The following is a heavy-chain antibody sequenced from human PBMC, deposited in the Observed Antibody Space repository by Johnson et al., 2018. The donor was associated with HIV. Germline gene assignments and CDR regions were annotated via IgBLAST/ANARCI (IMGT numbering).Heavy chain of an antibody. Sequence: VLLVESGGGLVQPGGSLRLSCVVSGFTVSSNYMSWVRQAPGKGLEWVSVLHSGGSTSYADSVKGRFTISRDNSNNTLHLQMNSLRAEDTAVYYCVTRDPTHRPGAFDIWGQGTLVTVSS. J-gene: IGHJ3*02. V-gene: IGHV3-66*01. CDR3: VTRDPTHRPGAFDI. D-gene: IGHD1-14*01. CDR2: LHSGGST. CDR1: GFTVSSNY.